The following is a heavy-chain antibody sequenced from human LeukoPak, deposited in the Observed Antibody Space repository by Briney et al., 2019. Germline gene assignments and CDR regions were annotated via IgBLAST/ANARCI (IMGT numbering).Heavy chain of an antibody. Sequence: SETLSLTCAVYGGSCSGYYWSWIRQPPGKGLEWMGEINHSGSTNYNPSLKSRVTISVDTSKNQFSLKLSSVTAADTAVYYCARDQQGNFDYWGQGTLVTVSS. D-gene: IGHD7-27*01. CDR1: GGSCSGYY. CDR3: ARDQQGNFDY. J-gene: IGHJ4*02. CDR2: INHSGST. V-gene: IGHV4-34*01.